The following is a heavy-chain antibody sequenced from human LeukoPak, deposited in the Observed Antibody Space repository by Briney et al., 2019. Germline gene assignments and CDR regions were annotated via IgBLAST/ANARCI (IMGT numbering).Heavy chain of an antibody. CDR3: AKDPYPGIAAAGTGTDY. J-gene: IGHJ4*02. CDR2: ISYDGSNK. Sequence: PGGSLRLSCAASGFTFSSYGMHWVRQAPGKGLEWVAVISYDGSNKYYADSVKGRFTISRGNSKNTLYLQMNSLRAEDTAVYYCAKDPYPGIAAAGTGTDYWGQGTLVTVSS. V-gene: IGHV3-30*18. D-gene: IGHD6-13*01. CDR1: GFTFSSYG.